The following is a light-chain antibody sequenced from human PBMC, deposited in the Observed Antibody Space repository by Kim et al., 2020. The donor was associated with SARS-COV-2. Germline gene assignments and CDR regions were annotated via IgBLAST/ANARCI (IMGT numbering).Light chain of an antibody. CDR2: AVS. CDR1: QSISSNY. CDR3: QQYATSPRT. J-gene: IGKJ1*01. V-gene: IGKV3-20*01. Sequence: SPGERANLSCRASQSISSNYLAWYQQKPGQAPRLLIYAVSSRATGTPDTFSGSGSKTDFTLTISRLEPEDFAVYYCQQYATSPRTFGQGTKVDIK.